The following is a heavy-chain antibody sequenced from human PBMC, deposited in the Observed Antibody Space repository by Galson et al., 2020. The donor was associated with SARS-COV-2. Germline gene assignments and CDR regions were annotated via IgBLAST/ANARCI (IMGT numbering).Heavy chain of an antibody. CDR3: ARVGDLYDTSTHPFEY. D-gene: IGHD3-22*01. CDR1: GYTFINHN. CDR2: INPDGGSA. J-gene: IGHJ4*02. V-gene: IGHV1-46*01. Sequence: ASVKVPCKSSGYTFINHNIQWVRQAPGQGLEWMGIINPDGGSASYPQKFQGRVTMTSDTSTNTVFMELSRLTSEDTAVYYCARVGDLYDTSTHPFEYWGQGTLVTVSS.